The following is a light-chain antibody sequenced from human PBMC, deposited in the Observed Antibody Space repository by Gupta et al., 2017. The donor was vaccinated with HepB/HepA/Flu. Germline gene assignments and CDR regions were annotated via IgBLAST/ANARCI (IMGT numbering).Light chain of an antibody. CDR1: SSNIGAGYD. V-gene: IGLV1-40*01. CDR3: QSYDNSLDGSGV. Sequence: QSVLTLPPPVSGAPGQRVTISSIGSSSNIGAGYDVHWYQQHPGTVPKLVIYGNTNRPSGVPDRFSGSNSGNSASLAISGLDAGDEADYYCQSYDNSLDGSGVFGAGTKVTVL. CDR2: GNT. J-gene: IGLJ3*02.